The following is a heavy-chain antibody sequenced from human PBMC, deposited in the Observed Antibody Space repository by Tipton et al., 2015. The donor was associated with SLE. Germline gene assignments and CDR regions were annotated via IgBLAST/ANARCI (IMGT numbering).Heavy chain of an antibody. CDR1: GGSFSGYY. Sequence: TLSLTCAVYGGSFSGYYWSWIRQPPGKGLEWIGEINHSGSTNYNPSLKSRVTISVDTTKNQFSRKLSSVTAADTAVYYCARQEIFGVAGEYFQHWGQGTLVTVSS. V-gene: IGHV4-34*01. CDR2: INHSGST. CDR3: ARQEIFGVAGEYFQH. D-gene: IGHD3-3*01. J-gene: IGHJ1*01.